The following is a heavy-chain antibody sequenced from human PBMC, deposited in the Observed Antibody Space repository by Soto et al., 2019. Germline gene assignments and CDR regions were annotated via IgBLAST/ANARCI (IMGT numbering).Heavy chain of an antibody. CDR1: GFIFSNAW. Sequence: GGSLRLSCAASGFIFSNAWINWVRQVPGKGLEWVGRIKSKLDGGTTDFAASVKGRFAISRDDSTHMVYLQMTSLKTEDTAIYYCTTDSYMTTIVVRFDYWGHGTLVTVSS. CDR3: TTDSYMTTIVVRFDY. J-gene: IGHJ4*01. V-gene: IGHV3-15*07. D-gene: IGHD3-22*01. CDR2: IKSKLDGGTT.